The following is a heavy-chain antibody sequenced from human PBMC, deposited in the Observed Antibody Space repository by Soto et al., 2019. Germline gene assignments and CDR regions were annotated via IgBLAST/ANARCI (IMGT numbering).Heavy chain of an antibody. CDR3: AGHLAAGDV. CDR1: GYTFINYY. Sequence: QVQLVQSGAEVKKPGASVKVSCKESGYTFINYYIHWVPQAPGHGLEWMAIINPTGGSTNYAQKFQGRLTLTMDTSTSTVYMELSSLTSEDTAMYYCAGHLAAGDVWGQGTLVTVSS. V-gene: IGHV1-46*01. D-gene: IGHD2-8*02. CDR2: INPTGGST. J-gene: IGHJ4*02.